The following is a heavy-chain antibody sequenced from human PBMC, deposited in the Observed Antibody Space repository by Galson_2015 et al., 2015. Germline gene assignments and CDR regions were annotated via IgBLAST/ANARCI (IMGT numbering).Heavy chain of an antibody. CDR1: GGSISSYY. J-gene: IGHJ3*02. CDR2: IYYSGST. V-gene: IGHV4-59*01. CDR3: ARDSRSGLAATLEVLNGYDAFDI. D-gene: IGHD2-15*01. Sequence: SETLSLTCTVSGGSISSYYWSWVRQPPGKGLEWIGYIYYSGSTNYNPSLKSRVTISVDTSKNQFSLKLSSVTAADTAVYYCARDSRSGLAATLEVLNGYDAFDIWGQGTMVTVSS.